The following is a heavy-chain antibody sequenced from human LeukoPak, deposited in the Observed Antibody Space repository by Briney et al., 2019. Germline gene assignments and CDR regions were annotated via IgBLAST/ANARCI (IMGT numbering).Heavy chain of an antibody. V-gene: IGHV3-74*01. CDR2: MNGDGMVG. CDR3: ASGYCPNGVCSHNVGY. CDR1: GVTFSRDG. J-gene: IGHJ1*01. D-gene: IGHD2-8*01. Sequence: PGGTLRLSCAASGVTFSRDGMNWGGEGPGKGGGGGSRMNGDGMVGNYADTGKGGVAISRENTKKRLYLQINSLRAEDPAVYYCASGYCPNGVCSHNVGYWGQGTLVTVSS.